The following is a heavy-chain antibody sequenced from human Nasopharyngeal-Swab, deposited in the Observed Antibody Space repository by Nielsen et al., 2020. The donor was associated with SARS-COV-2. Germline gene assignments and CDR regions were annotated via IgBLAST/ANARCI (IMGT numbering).Heavy chain of an antibody. CDR3: AKDRDSGDDSGEYYHYYGMDV. D-gene: IGHD5-12*01. CDR2: ISYDGSNK. CDR1: GFIFSSYA. J-gene: IGHJ6*02. Sequence: GGSLRLSCAASGFIFSSYAMHWVRQAPGKGLEWVAVISYDGSNKYYADSVKGRFTISRDNSKNTLDLQMNSLRAEDTAMYYCAKDRDSGDDSGEYYHYYGMDVWGQGTTVTVSS. V-gene: IGHV3-30*04.